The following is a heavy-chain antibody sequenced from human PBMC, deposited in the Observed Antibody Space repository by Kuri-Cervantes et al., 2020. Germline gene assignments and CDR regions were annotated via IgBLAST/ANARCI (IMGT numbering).Heavy chain of an antibody. J-gene: IGHJ4*02. CDR3: ASLVSSWYYFDY. CDR2: IWYDGSNK. D-gene: IGHD6-13*01. Sequence: GGSLRLSCAASGFTFSSYGTHWVRQAPGKGLEWVAVIWYDGSNKYYADSVKGRFTISRDNSKNTLYLQMNSLRAEDTAVYYCASLVSSWYYFDYWGQGTLVTVSS. V-gene: IGHV3-33*01. CDR1: GFTFSSYG.